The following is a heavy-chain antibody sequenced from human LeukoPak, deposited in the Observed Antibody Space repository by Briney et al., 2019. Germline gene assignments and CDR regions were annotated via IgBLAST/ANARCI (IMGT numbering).Heavy chain of an antibody. CDR2: IYPGDSDT. CDR3: ARQGAAAGQYNWFDP. CDR1: GYSFTSYW. J-gene: IGHJ5*02. D-gene: IGHD6-13*01. V-gene: IGHV5-51*01. Sequence: LGESLKISCKGSGYSFTSYWIGWLRQMPGKGLEWMGIIYPGDSDTRYSPSFQGQVTISADKSISTAYLQWSSLKASDTAMYYCARQGAAAGQYNWFDPWGQGTLVTVSS.